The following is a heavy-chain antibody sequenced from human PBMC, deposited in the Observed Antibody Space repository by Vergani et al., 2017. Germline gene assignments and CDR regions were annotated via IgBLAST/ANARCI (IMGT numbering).Heavy chain of an antibody. D-gene: IGHD3-10*01. CDR1: GFTFRIYG. CDR2: TSYDGSNK. V-gene: IGHV3-30*19. CDR3: ARAGSSGNYYYYYMDL. Sequence: QVQLVESGGGVVQPGGSLRLSCIASGFTFRIYGMHWVRQAPGKGLEWVAVTSYDGSNKNYADSVKGRLTISRDNSKNTLYLQINSLRPEDTAVYFCARAGSSGNYYYYYMDLWGTGTTVTVSS. J-gene: IGHJ6*03.